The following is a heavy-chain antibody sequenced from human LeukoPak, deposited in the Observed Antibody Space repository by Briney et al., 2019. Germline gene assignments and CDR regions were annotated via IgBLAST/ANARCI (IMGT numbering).Heavy chain of an antibody. Sequence: SVKVSCKASGGTFSNFGITWVRQAPGQGLEWMGRIISIFGTPNYAQKFQGRVTITTDESTSTAYMDLYSLRSEDTAVYYCAREGFCVGDTCHGRDKVLGYWGQGTLVTVSS. V-gene: IGHV1-69*05. J-gene: IGHJ4*02. CDR3: AREGFCVGDTCHGRDKVLGY. CDR1: GGTFSNFG. D-gene: IGHD2-15*01. CDR2: IISIFGTP.